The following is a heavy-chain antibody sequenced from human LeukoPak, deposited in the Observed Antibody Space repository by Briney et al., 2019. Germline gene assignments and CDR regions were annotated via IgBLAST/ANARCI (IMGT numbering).Heavy chain of an antibody. Sequence: PSETLSLTCTVSGGSISSSSYYWGWIRQPSGKGLEWIGGIYYSGSTYYNPSLKSRVTISVDTSKNQFSLKLSSVTAADTVVYYCARVMIFGVVIPGIRFDPWGQGTLVTVSS. J-gene: IGHJ5*02. CDR3: ARVMIFGVVIPGIRFDP. D-gene: IGHD3-3*01. CDR1: GGSISSSSYY. CDR2: IYYSGST. V-gene: IGHV4-39*01.